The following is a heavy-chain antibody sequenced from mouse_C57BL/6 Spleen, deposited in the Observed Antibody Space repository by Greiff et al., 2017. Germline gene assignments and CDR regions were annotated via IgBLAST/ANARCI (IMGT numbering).Heavy chain of an antibody. CDR1: GFSLTSYG. D-gene: IGHD2-1*01. V-gene: IGHV2-6*01. Sequence: VKLMESGPGLVAPSQSLSITCTVSGFSLTSYGVDWVRQSPGKGLEWLGVIWGVGSTNYNSALKSRLSISKDNSKSQVFLKMNSLQTDDTAMYYCASGDYGSAGFAYWGQGTLVTVSA. CDR2: IWGVGST. CDR3: ASGDYGSAGFAY. J-gene: IGHJ3*01.